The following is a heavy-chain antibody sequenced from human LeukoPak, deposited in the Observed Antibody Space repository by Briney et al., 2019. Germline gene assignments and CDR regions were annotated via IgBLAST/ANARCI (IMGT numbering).Heavy chain of an antibody. CDR2: TYYRSKWYN. CDR3: ARGACTSCYRGYYYYYMDV. CDR1: GDSVSSNSAA. D-gene: IGHD2-2*01. J-gene: IGHJ6*03. Sequence: SQTLSLTCAISGDSVSSNSAAWNWIRQYPSRGLEWLGRTYYRSKWYNDYAVSVKSRITINPDTSKNQFSLQLNSVTPEDTAVYYCARGACTSCYRGYYYYYMDVWGKGTTVTVSS. V-gene: IGHV6-1*01.